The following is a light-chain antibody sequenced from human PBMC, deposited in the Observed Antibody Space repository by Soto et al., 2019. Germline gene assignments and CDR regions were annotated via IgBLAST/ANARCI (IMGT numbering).Light chain of an antibody. CDR1: SSDVGGYDY. CDR3: SSYAGGKNFYV. J-gene: IGLJ1*01. V-gene: IGLV2-8*01. CDR2: EVS. Sequence: QSALAQPPSASGSPGQTVTISCAGTSSDVGGYDYVSWYQQHPGEAPKLIIYEVSKRPSGVPDRFSGSKSGNTASLTVSGLQAEDEADYQCSSYAGGKNFYVFGTGTKVSVL.